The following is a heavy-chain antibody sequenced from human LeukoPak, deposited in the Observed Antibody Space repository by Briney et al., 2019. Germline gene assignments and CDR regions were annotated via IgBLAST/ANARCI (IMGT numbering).Heavy chain of an antibody. Sequence: SETLSLTCAVYGGSFSGYYWSWIRQPPGKGLEWIGEINHSGSTNYNPSLKSRVTISVDTSKNQFSLKLSSVPAADTAVYYCARGKSYYYVARLGELSLSHDYWGQGTLVTVSS. J-gene: IGHJ4*02. D-gene: IGHD3-16*02. CDR3: ARGKSYYYVARLGELSLSHDY. CDR2: INHSGST. CDR1: GGSFSGYY. V-gene: IGHV4-34*01.